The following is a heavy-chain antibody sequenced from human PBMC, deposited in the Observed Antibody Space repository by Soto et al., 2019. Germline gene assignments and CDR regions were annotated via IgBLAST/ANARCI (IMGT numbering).Heavy chain of an antibody. D-gene: IGHD3-10*01. CDR2: IHHSETT. CDR1: GASVISTKW. Sequence: PSETLSLTCAVSGASVISTKWWSWVRQSPGKGLEWIGEIHHSETTNYNPSLESRVTISIDKSKNQFSLKLSSVTPADTAVYYCAMSLWFGNTPNWFDPWGQGTLVTVSS. V-gene: IGHV4-4*02. J-gene: IGHJ5*02. CDR3: AMSLWFGNTPNWFDP.